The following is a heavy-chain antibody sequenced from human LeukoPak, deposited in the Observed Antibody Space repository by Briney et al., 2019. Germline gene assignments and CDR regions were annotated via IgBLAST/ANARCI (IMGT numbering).Heavy chain of an antibody. CDR3: AKGAGPPWFDP. CDR1: GGSFSGYY. CDR2: INHSGST. D-gene: IGHD6-19*01. Sequence: SETLSLTCAVYGGSFSGYYWSWVRQPPGKGLEWIGEINHSGSTNYSPSLKSRVTISIDTSRNQFSMNLNSVTAADTAVYYCAKGAGPPWFDPWGQGTLVTVSS. J-gene: IGHJ5*02. V-gene: IGHV4-34*01.